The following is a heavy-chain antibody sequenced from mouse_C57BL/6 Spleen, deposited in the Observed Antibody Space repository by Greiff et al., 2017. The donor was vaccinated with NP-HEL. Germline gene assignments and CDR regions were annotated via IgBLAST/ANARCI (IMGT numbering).Heavy chain of an antibody. Sequence: QVQLQQPGAELVMPGASVKLSCKASGYTFTSYWMHWVKQRPGQGLEWIGEIDPSDSYTNYNQKFKGKSTLTVDKSSSTAYMQLSSLTSEDSAVYYCAISGVIYYGNSVHYYAMDYWGQGTSVTVSS. V-gene: IGHV1-69*01. CDR3: AISGVIYYGNSVHYYAMDY. CDR1: GYTFTSYW. J-gene: IGHJ4*01. CDR2: IDPSDSYT. D-gene: IGHD2-1*01.